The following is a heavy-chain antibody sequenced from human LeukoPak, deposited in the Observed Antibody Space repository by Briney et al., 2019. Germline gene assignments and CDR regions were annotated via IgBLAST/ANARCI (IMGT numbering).Heavy chain of an antibody. V-gene: IGHV1-2*02. Sequence: ASVKVSCTASGYTLTGYYMHWVRQAPGQGRECMGWINPNSGDTHYAQNFQGRVTLTRDTSISTAYMELSSLRSDDTAVYYCARDSGFYGSGTYSLGYWYFHLWGRGTLVTVSS. CDR1: GYTLTGYY. CDR2: INPNSGDT. D-gene: IGHD3-10*01. J-gene: IGHJ2*01. CDR3: ARDSGFYGSGTYSLGYWYFHL.